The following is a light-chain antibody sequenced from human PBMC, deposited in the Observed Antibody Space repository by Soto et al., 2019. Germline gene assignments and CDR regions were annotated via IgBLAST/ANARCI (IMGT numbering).Light chain of an antibody. CDR2: DAS. J-gene: IGKJ4*01. V-gene: IGKV3-11*01. Sequence: EIVLTQSPATLSLSPGERATLSCRASQSVSYYLAWYQQKLGQAPRLLIYDASNRATGIPARFSGSGSGTDFTLTISSLXXXXFAVYYCQQRSNXXLTFGGGTKXXIK. CDR1: QSVSYY. CDR3: QQRSNXXLT.